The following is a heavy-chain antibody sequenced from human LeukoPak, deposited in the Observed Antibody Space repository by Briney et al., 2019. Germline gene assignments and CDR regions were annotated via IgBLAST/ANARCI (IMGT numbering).Heavy chain of an antibody. V-gene: IGHV3-33*01. CDR1: GFIFSNYG. CDR3: ARVGGRSGYEIDY. D-gene: IGHD5-12*01. Sequence: GGSLRPSCAASGFIFSNYGMNWVRQAPGKGLEWVAVIWYDGSKKYYADSVKGRFTISRDSSKNTLYLQMNSLRAEDTAVYYCARVGGRSGYEIDYWGQGTLVTVSS. J-gene: IGHJ4*02. CDR2: IWYDGSKK.